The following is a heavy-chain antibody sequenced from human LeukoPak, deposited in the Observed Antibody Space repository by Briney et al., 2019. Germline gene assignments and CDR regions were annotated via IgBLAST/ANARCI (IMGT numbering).Heavy chain of an antibody. CDR3: ARGLLYSSSSHPIDY. CDR1: GYTFTSYA. CDR2: INAGNGNT. J-gene: IGHJ4*02. Sequence: ASVKVSCKASGYTFTSYAMHWVRQAPGQRLEWMGWINAGNGNTKYSQKFQGRVTITRDTSASTAYMELSSLRPEDTAVYYCARGLLYSSSSHPIDYWGQGTLVTVSS. D-gene: IGHD6-6*01. V-gene: IGHV1-3*01.